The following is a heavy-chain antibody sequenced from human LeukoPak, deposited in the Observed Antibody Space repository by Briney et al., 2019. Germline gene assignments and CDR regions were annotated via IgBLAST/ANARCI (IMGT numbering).Heavy chain of an antibody. V-gene: IGHV3-23*01. CDR2: IPGSGGTT. J-gene: IGHJ6*03. CDR3: AKDLVAVAGSGYYYYMDV. CDR1: GFTFSSYA. Sequence: GGSLRLSCAASGFTFSSYAVSWVRQAPGKGLEWVSAIPGSGGTTYYADSVKGRFTISRDNSKNTLYLQMNSLRAEDTAVYYCAKDLVAVAGSGYYYYMDVWGKGTTVTISS. D-gene: IGHD6-19*01.